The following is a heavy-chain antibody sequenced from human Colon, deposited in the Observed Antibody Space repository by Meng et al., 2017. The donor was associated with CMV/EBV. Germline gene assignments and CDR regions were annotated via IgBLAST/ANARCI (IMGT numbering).Heavy chain of an antibody. CDR2: VSNSGSA. J-gene: IGHJ6*02. Sequence: SETLSLTCSVSGGPVSSGSYYWSWIRQPPGKGLEWIGYVSNSGSATYNPSLKSRVTISVDTSKNQFSLKLSSVIAADTAVYYCARTYYYESSGYYSYYYHSGMDVWGQGTPVTVSS. CDR1: GGPVSSGSYY. CDR3: ARTYYYESSGYYSYYYHSGMDV. V-gene: IGHV4-61*01. D-gene: IGHD3-22*01.